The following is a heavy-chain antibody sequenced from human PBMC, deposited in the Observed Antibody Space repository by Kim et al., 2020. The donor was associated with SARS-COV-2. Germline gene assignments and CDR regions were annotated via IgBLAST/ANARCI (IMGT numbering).Heavy chain of an antibody. CDR1: GGSFSGYY. V-gene: IGHV4-34*01. Sequence: SETLSLTCAVYGGSFSGYYWSWIRQPPGKGLEWLGEINHSGSTNYNPSLKSRVTISVDTSKNQFSLKLSSVTAADTAVYYCARGTGITGTTLSATFDYWGQGTLVTVSS. CDR2: INHSGST. CDR3: ARGTGITGTTLSATFDY. D-gene: IGHD1-20*01. J-gene: IGHJ4*02.